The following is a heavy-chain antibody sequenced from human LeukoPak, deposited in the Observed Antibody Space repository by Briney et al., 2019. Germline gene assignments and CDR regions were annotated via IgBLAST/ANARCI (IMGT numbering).Heavy chain of an antibody. CDR3: AREYSSGWYGGWFDP. J-gene: IGHJ5*02. CDR2: IYYSGST. V-gene: IGHV4-59*01. D-gene: IGHD6-19*01. Sequence: SETLSLTCTVSGGSISSYYWSWIRQPPGKGLEWIGYIYYSGSTNYNPSLKSRVTISVDTSKNQFSLKLSSVTAADTAVYYCAREYSSGWYGGWFDPWGQGTLVTVSS. CDR1: GGSISSYY.